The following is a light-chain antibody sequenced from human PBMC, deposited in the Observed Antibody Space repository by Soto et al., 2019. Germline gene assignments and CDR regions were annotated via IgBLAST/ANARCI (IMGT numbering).Light chain of an antibody. CDR1: QSVSSH. CDR2: DAS. Sequence: EIVLTQSPATLSLSPGEKATLSCRASQSVSSHLGWYQQKPGQAPRLLIYDASNSATGIPARFSGSGSGTDFTLIISSLEPEDFAVYYCQQRAGTFGPGTKVEIK. J-gene: IGKJ3*01. CDR3: QQRAGT. V-gene: IGKV3-11*01.